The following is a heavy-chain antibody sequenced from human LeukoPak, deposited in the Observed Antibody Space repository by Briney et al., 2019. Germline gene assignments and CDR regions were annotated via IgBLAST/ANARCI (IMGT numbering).Heavy chain of an antibody. CDR3: AKDSSSLYYDSSGRLLDY. D-gene: IGHD3-22*01. Sequence: GRSLRLSCAASGFTFSSYGMHWVRQAPGKGLEWVAVISYDGSNKYYADSVKGRFTISRDNSKNTLYLQMNSLRAEDTAVYYCAKDSSSLYYDSSGRLLDYCGQGTLVTVSS. CDR1: GFTFSSYG. CDR2: ISYDGSNK. V-gene: IGHV3-30*18. J-gene: IGHJ4*02.